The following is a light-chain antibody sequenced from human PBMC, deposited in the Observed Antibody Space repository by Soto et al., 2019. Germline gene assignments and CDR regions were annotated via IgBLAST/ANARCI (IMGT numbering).Light chain of an antibody. Sequence: QSVLTQPPSAPGTPGQRVTISCSGSTSNIGSNSVYWYRQLPGTAPKLLIYNDNKRPAGVPDRFSGSKSGTSASLAISGLRSEDEAGYFCAAWDDSLSGPVFGGGTKLTVL. J-gene: IGLJ3*02. CDR2: NDN. CDR1: TSNIGSNS. V-gene: IGLV1-47*02. CDR3: AAWDDSLSGPV.